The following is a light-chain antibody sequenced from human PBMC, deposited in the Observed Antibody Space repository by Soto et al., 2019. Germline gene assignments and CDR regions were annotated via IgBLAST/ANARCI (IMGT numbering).Light chain of an antibody. CDR1: SSDIGGYNY. CDR2: EVT. CDR3: SSYAGSNNLL. J-gene: IGLJ3*02. Sequence: QSVLTQPPSASGSPGQSVTISCTGSSSDIGGYNYVSWYQQYPGKAPKLLISEVTKRPSGVPDRFSGSKSDNTASLTVSGLQADDEATYFCSSYAGSNNLLFGGGTKLTVL. V-gene: IGLV2-8*01.